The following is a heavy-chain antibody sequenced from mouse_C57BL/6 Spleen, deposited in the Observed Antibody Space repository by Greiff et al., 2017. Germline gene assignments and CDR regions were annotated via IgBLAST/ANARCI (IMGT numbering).Heavy chain of an antibody. CDR1: GYTFTDYY. J-gene: IGHJ2*01. CDR3: ARPGVFDY. V-gene: IGHV1-26*01. Sequence: VQLQQSGPELVKPGASVKISCKASGYTFTDYYMNWVKQSHGKSLEWIGDINPNNGGTSYNQKFKGKATLTVDKSSSTAYMELRSLTSEDSAVYYCARPGVFDYWGQGTTLTVSS. CDR2: INPNNGGT. D-gene: IGHD4-1*01.